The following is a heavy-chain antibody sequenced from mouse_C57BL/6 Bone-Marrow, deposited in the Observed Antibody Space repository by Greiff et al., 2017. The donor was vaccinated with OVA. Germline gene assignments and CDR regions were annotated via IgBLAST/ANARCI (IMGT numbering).Heavy chain of an antibody. J-gene: IGHJ4*01. CDR3: ARNPVVARDAMDY. Sequence: VQLQQSGAELVRPGTSVKVSCKASGYAFTNYLIEWVKQRPGQGLEWIGVINPGSGGTNYNEKFKGKATLTADKSSSTAYMQLSSLTSEDSAVYFCARNPVVARDAMDYWGQGTSVTVSS. CDR2: INPGSGGT. CDR1: GYAFTNYL. D-gene: IGHD1-1*01. V-gene: IGHV1-54*01.